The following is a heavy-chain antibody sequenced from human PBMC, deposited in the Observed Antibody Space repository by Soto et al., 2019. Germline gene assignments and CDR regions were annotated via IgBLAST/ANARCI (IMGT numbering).Heavy chain of an antibody. Sequence: EVQLVESGGDLVQPGGSLRLSCAASGFAFNAYTMNWVRQAPGKGLEWISYISSGGTTTFYADSVKGRFIISRDNAKNALYLQMNTLRPEDTSLYYCVIGGRCDSATCYVPEASDVWGRGTLVTVSS. V-gene: IGHV3-48*01. J-gene: IGHJ3*01. D-gene: IGHD3-16*01. CDR3: VIGGRCDSATCYVPEASDV. CDR1: GFAFNAYT. CDR2: ISSGGTTT.